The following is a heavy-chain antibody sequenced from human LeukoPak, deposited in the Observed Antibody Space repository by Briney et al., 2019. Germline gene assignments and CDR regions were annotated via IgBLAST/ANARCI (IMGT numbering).Heavy chain of an antibody. V-gene: IGHV4-4*02. CDR2: IYHSGST. J-gene: IGHJ4*02. CDR3: ARLRGETEYSSSSGLSGFDY. D-gene: IGHD6-6*01. Sequence: KTSGTLSLTCAVSGGSISSSNWWSWVRQPPGKGLEWIGEIYHSGSTNYNPSLKSRVTISVDKSKNQFSLKLSSVTAADTAVYYCARLRGETEYSSSSGLSGFDYWGQGTLVTVSS. CDR1: GGSISSSNW.